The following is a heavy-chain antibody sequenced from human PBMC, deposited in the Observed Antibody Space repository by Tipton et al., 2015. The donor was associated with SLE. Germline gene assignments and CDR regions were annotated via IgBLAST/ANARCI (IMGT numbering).Heavy chain of an antibody. CDR3: ARATTTVSYHDAFDI. CDR2: IYSGGST. D-gene: IGHD4-11*01. J-gene: IGHJ3*02. CDR1: GFTVSSNY. V-gene: IGHV3-53*04. Sequence: QLVQSGGGLVQPGGSLRLSCAASGFTVSSNYMSWVRQPPGKGLEWVSVIYSGGSTYYADSVKGRFTISRHNSKNTLYLQMNSRRAEDTAVYYCARATTTVSYHDAFDIWGQGTMVTVSS.